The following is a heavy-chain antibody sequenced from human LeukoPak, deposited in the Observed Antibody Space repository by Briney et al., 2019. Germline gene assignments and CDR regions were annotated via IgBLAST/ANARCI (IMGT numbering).Heavy chain of an antibody. V-gene: IGHV4-34*01. J-gene: IGHJ5*02. CDR2: INHSGST. Sequence: PSETLSLTCVVYGGSFSGYDWSWIRQPPGKGLEWIGEINHSGSTNYNPSLKSRVTISVDTSKNQFSLKVSSVTAADTAVYYCARGPRITIFGPTWHWFDPWGQGTMVTVSS. CDR1: GGSFSGYD. D-gene: IGHD3-3*01. CDR3: ARGPRITIFGPTWHWFDP.